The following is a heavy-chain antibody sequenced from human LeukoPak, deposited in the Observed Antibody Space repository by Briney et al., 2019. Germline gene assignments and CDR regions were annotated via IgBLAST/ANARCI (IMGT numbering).Heavy chain of an antibody. CDR2: IYYSGST. Sequence: SDTLSLTCTVSGGSISSSSYYWGWIRQPPGKGLEWIGSIYYSGSTYYNPSLKSRVTISVDTSKNQFSLKLSSVTAADTAVYYCARVIAAAGHFDYWGQGTLVTVSS. D-gene: IGHD6-13*01. CDR3: ARVIAAAGHFDY. CDR1: GGSISSSSYY. V-gene: IGHV4-39*07. J-gene: IGHJ4*02.